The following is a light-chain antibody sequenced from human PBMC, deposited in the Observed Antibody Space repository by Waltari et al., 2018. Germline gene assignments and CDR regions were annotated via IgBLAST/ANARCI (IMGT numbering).Light chain of an antibody. V-gene: IGKV3-11*01. CDR3: QQRSNWPPVT. Sequence: EMVLTQSPPTLSCSPGQIATLPCRASQSVSRSLAWYQHKPGQAPRLLIYEASNRATGIPARFSGSGSGTDFTLTISSLEPEDFAVYYCQQRSNWPPVTFGQGTRLEIK. J-gene: IGKJ5*01. CDR1: QSVSRS. CDR2: EAS.